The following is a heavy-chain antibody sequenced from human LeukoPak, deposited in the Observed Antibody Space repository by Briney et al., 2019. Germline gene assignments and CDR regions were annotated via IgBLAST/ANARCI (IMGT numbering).Heavy chain of an antibody. CDR2: ISGSGGST. J-gene: IGHJ4*02. CDR3: AKGHSGSYVFDY. Sequence: GGSLRLSCVASGFNFRTFAIYWVRQAPGKGLEWVSAISGSGGSTYYADSVKGRFTISRDNSKNTLYLQMNSLRAEDTAVYYCAKGHSGSYVFDYWGQGTLVTVSS. CDR1: GFNFRTFA. V-gene: IGHV3-23*01. D-gene: IGHD1-26*01.